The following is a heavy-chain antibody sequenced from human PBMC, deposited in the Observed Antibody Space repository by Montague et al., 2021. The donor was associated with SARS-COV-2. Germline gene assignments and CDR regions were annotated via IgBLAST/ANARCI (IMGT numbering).Heavy chain of an antibody. CDR2: IYYSGST. CDR3: ARGLDSFYGMDV. J-gene: IGHJ6*02. V-gene: IGHV4-39*07. CDR1: GGSISSSSYY. Sequence: SETLSLTCTVSGGSISSSSYYWGWIRQPPGKGLEWIGSIYYSGSTYYNPSLKSRVTISVDTSKNQFSLKLSSVTAADTAVYYCARGLDSFYGMDVWGQGTMVTVSS.